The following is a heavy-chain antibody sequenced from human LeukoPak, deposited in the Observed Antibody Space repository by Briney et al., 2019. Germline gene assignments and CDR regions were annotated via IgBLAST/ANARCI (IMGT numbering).Heavy chain of an antibody. CDR2: ISYDGSNK. Sequence: GGSLRLSCAASGFTFSSYGMHWVRQAPGKGLEWVAVISYDGSNKYYADSVKGRFTISRDNSKNTLYLQMNSLRAEDTAVYYCAGDPPQEIAAAGDYWGQGTLVTVSS. J-gene: IGHJ4*02. CDR1: GFTFSSYG. D-gene: IGHD6-13*01. V-gene: IGHV3-30*19. CDR3: AGDPPQEIAAAGDY.